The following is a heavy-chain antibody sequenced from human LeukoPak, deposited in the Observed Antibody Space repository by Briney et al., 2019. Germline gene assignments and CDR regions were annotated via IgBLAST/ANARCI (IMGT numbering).Heavy chain of an antibody. Sequence: GGSLRLSCAASGFTFSSYSMNWVRQAPGKGLEWVSCISTSSKYIYYADSVKGRFTISRDNAKNSLYLQMNSLRVEDTAVYYCARCTTGRTFGSLREIKRSREIDYWGQGTLVTVSS. D-gene: IGHD1-1*01. CDR1: GFTFSSYS. CDR2: ISTSSKYI. CDR3: ARCTTGRTFGSLREIKRSREIDY. V-gene: IGHV3-21*01. J-gene: IGHJ4*02.